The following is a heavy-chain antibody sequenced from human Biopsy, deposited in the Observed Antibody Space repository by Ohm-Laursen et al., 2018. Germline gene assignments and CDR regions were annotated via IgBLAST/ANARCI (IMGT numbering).Heavy chain of an antibody. CDR2: VYYTGST. V-gene: IGHV4-59*01. J-gene: IGHJ2*01. D-gene: IGHD3-22*01. CDR1: GDSISSYY. Sequence: TLSLTCTVSGDSISSYYWSWIRQPPGKGLEWIGYVYYTGSTDYNPSLQSRVTISVDTSKNHFSLRLRSVTPADTAIYYCARDRGYYSDRAVPGYFDLWGRGTLVTVSS. CDR3: ARDRGYYSDRAVPGYFDL.